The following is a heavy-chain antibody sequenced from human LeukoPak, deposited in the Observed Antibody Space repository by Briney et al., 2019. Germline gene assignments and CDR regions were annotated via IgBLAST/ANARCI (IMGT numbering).Heavy chain of an antibody. J-gene: IGHJ5*02. CDR1: GGSFSGYY. CDR2: INHSGST. CDR3: ARGPLRVAATSLARNWFDP. Sequence: KSSETLSLTCAVYGGSFSGYYWSWIRQPPGKGLEWIGEINHSGSTNYNPSLKSRVTISVDTSKNQFSLKLSSVTAADTAVYYCARGPLRVAATSLARNWFDPWGQGTLVTVSS. D-gene: IGHD6-13*01. V-gene: IGHV4-34*01.